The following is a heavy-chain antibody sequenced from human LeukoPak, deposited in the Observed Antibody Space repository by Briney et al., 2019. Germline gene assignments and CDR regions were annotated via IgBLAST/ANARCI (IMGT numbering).Heavy chain of an antibody. CDR1: GFTFNSYS. V-gene: IGHV3-21*01. CDR2: VSSSSSYI. J-gene: IGHJ1*01. D-gene: IGHD2-21*02. CDR3: ARRPWGAYCGGDCYSGYFQH. Sequence: GGSLRLSCAASGFTFNSYSMNWVRQAPGKGLEWVSSVSSSSSYIYYADSVKGRFTISRDNAKNSVYLQMNSLRVEDTAVYYCARRPWGAYCGGDCYSGYFQHWGQGTLVTVSS.